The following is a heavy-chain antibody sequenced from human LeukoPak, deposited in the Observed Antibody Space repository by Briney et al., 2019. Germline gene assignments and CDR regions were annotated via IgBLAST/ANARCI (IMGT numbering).Heavy chain of an antibody. CDR3: ARSVPDYTRFDY. CDR2: FKTNSGQV. V-gene: IGHV3-23*01. D-gene: IGHD4-11*01. J-gene: IGHJ4*02. CDR1: GFTFSDYA. Sequence: LPGGSLRLSCVASGFTFSDYAMNWVRQAPGKGLEWVSTFKTNSGQVYYAESVRGRLTISRVNSKNTVYLEMSSLRAEDTALYFCARSVPDYTRFDYWGQGALVTVSS.